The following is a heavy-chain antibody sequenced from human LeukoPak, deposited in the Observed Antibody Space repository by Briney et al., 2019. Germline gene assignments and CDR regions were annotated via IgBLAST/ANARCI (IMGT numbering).Heavy chain of an antibody. Sequence: GSLRLSCAASGFTFSSYWMHWVRQAPGKGLVWVSRINSDGSSTSYADSVKGRFTISRDNAKNTLYLQMNSLRAEDTAVYYCASMIVVAEKGDYWGQGTLVTVSS. V-gene: IGHV3-74*01. J-gene: IGHJ4*02. CDR1: GFTFSSYW. CDR2: INSDGSST. CDR3: ASMIVVAEKGDY. D-gene: IGHD3-22*01.